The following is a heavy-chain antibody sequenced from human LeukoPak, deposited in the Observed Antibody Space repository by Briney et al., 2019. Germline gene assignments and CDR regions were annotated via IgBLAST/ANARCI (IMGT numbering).Heavy chain of an antibody. D-gene: IGHD3-10*01. CDR2: INPNSGGT. J-gene: IGHJ3*02. CDR1: GYTFTGYY. V-gene: IGHV1-2*02. CDR3: ARDHVLLWFGELLAFDI. Sequence: ASVKVSCKASGYTFTGYYMHWVRQAPGQGLEWMGWINPNSGGTNYAQKFQGRVTMTRDTSISTAYMELSRLRSDDTAVYYCARDHVLLWFGELLAFDIWGQGTIVTVSS.